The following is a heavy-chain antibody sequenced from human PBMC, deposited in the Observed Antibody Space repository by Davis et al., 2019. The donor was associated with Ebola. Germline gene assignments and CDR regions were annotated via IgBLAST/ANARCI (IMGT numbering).Heavy chain of an antibody. Sequence: PSETLSLTCTVSGGAIHNYYWSWIRQPAGKGLEWIGRIYTTGSTNYNPSLKGRVPMSIDTSKNQFSLRLTSVSAADTAMYYCARVAVPAATNYYSSGLVVWGQGTAVTVSS. CDR1: GGAIHNYY. D-gene: IGHD2-2*01. J-gene: IGHJ6*02. CDR3: ARVAVPAATNYYSSGLVV. CDR2: IYTTGST. V-gene: IGHV4-4*07.